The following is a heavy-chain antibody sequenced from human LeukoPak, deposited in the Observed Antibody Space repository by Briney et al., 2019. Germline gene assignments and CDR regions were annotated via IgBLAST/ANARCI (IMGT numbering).Heavy chain of an antibody. CDR1: GDSVSSNSDA. V-gene: IGHV6-1*01. D-gene: IGHD6-13*01. CDR3: ARSAAGTVDY. CDR2: TYYRSKWYN. J-gene: IGHJ4*02. Sequence: LRLSCAISGDSVSSNSDAWNWIRQSPSRGLEWLGRTYYRSKWYNDYAASVKSRISINPDTSKNQFSLQLNSVTAEDSAVYYCARSAAGTVDYWGQGTLVTVSS.